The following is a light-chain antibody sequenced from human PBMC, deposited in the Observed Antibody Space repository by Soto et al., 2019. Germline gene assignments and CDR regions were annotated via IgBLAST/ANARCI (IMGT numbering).Light chain of an antibody. CDR2: DAA. J-gene: IGKJ4*01. CDR1: QNINTY. CDR3: QQSYSTPRT. Sequence: DVQMTQSPYSLSAAVGDRVTIACRASQNINTYLNWYQQKPGKAPKLLIFDAASLQSGVPSRFSGGGSRTDFTLTITSLQPEDFATYYCQQSYSTPRTFGGGTKVDIK. V-gene: IGKV1-39*01.